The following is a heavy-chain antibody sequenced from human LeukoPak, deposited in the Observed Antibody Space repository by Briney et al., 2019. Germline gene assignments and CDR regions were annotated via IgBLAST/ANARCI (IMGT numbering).Heavy chain of an antibody. J-gene: IGHJ6*03. CDR3: ARGGSSSSWYYYYYMDV. V-gene: IGHV1-2*02. D-gene: IGHD6-6*01. CDR2: INPNSGGT. CDR1: GYTFTGYY. Sequence: ASVKVSCKASGYTFTGYYMHWVRQAPGQGLEWMGWINPNSGGTNYAQKFQGRVTITRNTSISTAYMELSSLRSEDTAVYYCARGGSSSSWYYYYYMDVWGKGTTVTVSS.